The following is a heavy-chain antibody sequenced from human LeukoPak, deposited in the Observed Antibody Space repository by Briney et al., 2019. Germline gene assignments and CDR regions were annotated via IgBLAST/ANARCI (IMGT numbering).Heavy chain of an antibody. Sequence: GGSLRLSCAASGFTFSSYAMHWVRQAPDKGLEWVAVISYDGSNKYYADSVKGRFTISRDNSKNTLYLQRNSLRAEDTAVYYCARDHSSGYILDYWGQGTLVTVSS. V-gene: IGHV3-30-3*01. CDR3: ARDHSSGYILDY. D-gene: IGHD3-22*01. CDR1: GFTFSSYA. CDR2: ISYDGSNK. J-gene: IGHJ4*02.